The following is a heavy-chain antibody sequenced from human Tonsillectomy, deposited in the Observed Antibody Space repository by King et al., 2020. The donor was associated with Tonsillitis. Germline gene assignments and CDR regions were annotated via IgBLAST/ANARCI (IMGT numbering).Heavy chain of an antibody. CDR3: TRVPAYCGGECYANWFYP. D-gene: IGHD2-21*01. Sequence: VQLVESGGGLVKPGGSLRLSCAASGFTFSSYSMNWVRQAPGKGLEWVSSISSSSRYIYFADSVKGRFTISRDNAKHSLDLQMNSLRAEDTAVYYCTRVPAYCGGECYANWFYPWGQGTLVTVSS. J-gene: IGHJ5*02. CDR2: ISSSSRYI. CDR1: GFTFSSYS. V-gene: IGHV3-21*01.